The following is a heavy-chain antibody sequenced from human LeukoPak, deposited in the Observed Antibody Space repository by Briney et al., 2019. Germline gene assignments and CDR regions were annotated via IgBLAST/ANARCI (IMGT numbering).Heavy chain of an antibody. Sequence: ASVKVSCKASGYTFTSNGISWVRQAPGQGLEWMGWISAYNGNTNYAQKLQGRVTMTTDTSTSTAYMELRSLRSDDTAVYYCARVHDYSNYVGYYYYGMDVWGQGTTVTVSS. J-gene: IGHJ6*02. CDR1: GYTFTSNG. D-gene: IGHD4-11*01. CDR3: ARVHDYSNYVGYYYYGMDV. CDR2: ISAYNGNT. V-gene: IGHV1-18*01.